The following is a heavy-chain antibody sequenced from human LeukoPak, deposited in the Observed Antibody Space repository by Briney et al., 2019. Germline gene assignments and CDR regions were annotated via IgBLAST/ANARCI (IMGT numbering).Heavy chain of an antibody. D-gene: IGHD1-7*01. CDR3: AREDDWNYEDY. CDR1: GFTFSNCW. CDR2: IKQDGSEK. J-gene: IGHJ4*02. Sequence: GGSLRLSCAASGFTFSNCWMSWVRQAPGKGLEWVANIKQDGSEKYYVNSVKGRFTISRDNAKNSLYLQMDSLRAEDTAIYYCAREDDWNYEDYWGQGTLVTVSS. V-gene: IGHV3-7*01.